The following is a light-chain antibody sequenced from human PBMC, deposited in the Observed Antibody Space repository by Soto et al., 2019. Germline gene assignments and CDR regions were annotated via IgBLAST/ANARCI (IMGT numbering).Light chain of an antibody. CDR1: SSDVGGYNY. Sequence: QSVLTQPASVSGSPGQSITISCTGTSSDVGGYNYVSWYQQYPGKAPKLMIYDVSNRPSGVSNRFSGSKSVNTAALTISGLQAEDEADYYCSSYTSTSTYVLFGGGTKLTVL. CDR3: SSYTSTSTYVL. J-gene: IGLJ2*01. V-gene: IGLV2-14*01. CDR2: DVS.